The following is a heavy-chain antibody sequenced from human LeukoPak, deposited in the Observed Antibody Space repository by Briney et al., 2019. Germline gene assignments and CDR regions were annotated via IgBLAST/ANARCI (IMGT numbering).Heavy chain of an antibody. J-gene: IGHJ3*02. CDR1: GGSFSGYY. CDR2: INHSGST. CDR3: ASPDNDAFDI. V-gene: IGHV4-34*01. Sequence: PSETLSLTCAVYGGSFSGYYWSWIRQPPGKGLEWIGEINHSGSTNYNPSLKSRVTISVDTSKNQFSLKLSSVTAADTAVYYCASPDNDAFDIWGQGTMVTVSS.